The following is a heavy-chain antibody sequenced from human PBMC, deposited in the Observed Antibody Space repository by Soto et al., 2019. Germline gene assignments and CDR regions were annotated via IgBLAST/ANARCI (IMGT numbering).Heavy chain of an antibody. V-gene: IGHV4-59*01. CDR2: IYYSGST. Sequence: SETLSLTCTVSGGSISSYYWSWIRQPPGKGLEWIGYIYYSGSTNYNPSLKSRVTISVDTSKNQFSLKLSSVTAAGTAVYYCARDGRDGYNFGAFDIWGQGTMVTVSS. CDR1: GGSISSYY. J-gene: IGHJ3*02. CDR3: ARDGRDGYNFGAFDI. D-gene: IGHD5-12*01.